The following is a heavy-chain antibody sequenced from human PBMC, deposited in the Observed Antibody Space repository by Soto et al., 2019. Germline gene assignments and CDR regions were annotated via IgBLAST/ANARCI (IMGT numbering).Heavy chain of an antibody. J-gene: IGHJ1*01. CDR3: ASFYCSGGSCYPEYFQH. V-gene: IGHV1-69*01. D-gene: IGHD2-15*01. CDR2: IIPIFGTA. Sequence: QVQLVQSGAEVQKPGSSVKVSCKASGGTFSSYAISWVRQAPGQGLEWMGGIIPIFGTANYAQKFQGRVTITADESTSTAYMELSSLRSEDTAVYYCASFYCSGGSCYPEYFQHWGQGTLVTVSS. CDR1: GGTFSSYA.